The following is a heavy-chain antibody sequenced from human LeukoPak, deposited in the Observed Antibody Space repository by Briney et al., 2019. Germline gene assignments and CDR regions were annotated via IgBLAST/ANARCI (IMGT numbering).Heavy chain of an antibody. CDR1: GFTFSTYW. CDR2: ISSSSSYI. CDR3: ARARVRLYCSSTSCFLTPFDY. D-gene: IGHD2-2*01. J-gene: IGHJ4*02. V-gene: IGHV3-21*01. Sequence: GGSLRLSCAASGFTFSTYWMSWVRQAPGKGLEWVSSISSSSSYIYYADSVKGRFTISGDNAKNSLYLQMNSLRAEDTAVYYCARARVRLYCSSTSCFLTPFDYWGQGTLVTVSS.